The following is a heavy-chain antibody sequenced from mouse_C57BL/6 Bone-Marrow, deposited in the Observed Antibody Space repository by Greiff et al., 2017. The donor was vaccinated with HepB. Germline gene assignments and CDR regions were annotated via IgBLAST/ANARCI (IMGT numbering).Heavy chain of an antibody. Sequence: VQLQQPGAELVMPGASVKLSCKASGYTFTSYWMHWVKQRPGQGLEWIGEIDPSDSYTNYNQKFKGKSTLTVDKSSSTAYMQLSSLTSEDSAVYYCARSGLAYWGQGTSVTVSS. V-gene: IGHV1-69*01. CDR1: GYTFTSYW. J-gene: IGHJ4*01. CDR3: ARSGLAY. CDR2: IDPSDSYT.